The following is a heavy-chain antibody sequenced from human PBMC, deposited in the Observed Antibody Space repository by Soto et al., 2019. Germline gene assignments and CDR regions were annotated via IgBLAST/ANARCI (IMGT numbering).Heavy chain of an antibody. CDR2: IYPGDSDT. Sequence: PGESLKISCKGSGYSFTSYWIGWVRQMPGKGLEWMGIIYPGDSDTRYSPSFQGQVTISADKSISTAYLQWSSLKASDTATYYCARPRGGWGFSYGMDVWGQGTTVTVSS. D-gene: IGHD3-10*01. V-gene: IGHV5-51*01. CDR1: GYSFTSYW. CDR3: ARPRGGWGFSYGMDV. J-gene: IGHJ6*02.